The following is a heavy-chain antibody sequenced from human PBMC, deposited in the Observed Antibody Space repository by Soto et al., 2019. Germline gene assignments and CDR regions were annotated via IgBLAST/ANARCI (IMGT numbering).Heavy chain of an antibody. J-gene: IGHJ4*02. CDR2: ISSSSGTI. CDR1: GFSFSTYA. D-gene: IGHD2-2*02. Sequence: PGGSLRLSCAASGFSFSTYAMNWVRQAPGKGLEWTSYISSSSGTIYYADSVRGRFTISRDNAKNSLYLQLSSLRDEDTAVYYCARDAMACGSLACYMNFWGRGTLVTVSS. CDR3: ARDAMACGSLACYMNF. V-gene: IGHV3-48*02.